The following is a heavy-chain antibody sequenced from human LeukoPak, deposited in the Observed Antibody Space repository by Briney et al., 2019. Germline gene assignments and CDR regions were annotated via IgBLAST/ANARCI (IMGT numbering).Heavy chain of an antibody. J-gene: IGHJ4*02. CDR2: IDPSDSYT. CDR1: GYSFTSYW. Sequence: GESLRISCKGSGYSFTSYWISWVRQMPGKGLEWMGRIDPSDSYTNYSPSFQGHVTISADKSISTAYLQWSSLKASDTAVYYCARHGSYSSGWYDYQTIFDYWGQGTLVTVSS. D-gene: IGHD6-19*01. V-gene: IGHV5-10-1*01. CDR3: ARHGSYSSGWYDYQTIFDY.